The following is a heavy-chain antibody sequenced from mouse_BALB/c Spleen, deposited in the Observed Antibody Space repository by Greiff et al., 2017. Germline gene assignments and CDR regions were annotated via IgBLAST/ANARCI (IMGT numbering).Heavy chain of an antibody. V-gene: IGHV5-17*02. CDR1: GFTFSSFG. CDR3: ARESFPYYRYAGY. J-gene: IGHJ2*01. Sequence: EVHLVESGGGLVQPGGSRKLSCAASGFTFSSFGMHWVRQAPEKGLEWVAYISSGSSTIYYADTVKGRFTISRDNPKNTLFLHMTSLRSEDTAMYYCARESFPYYRYAGYWGQGTTLTVSS. D-gene: IGHD2-14*01. CDR2: ISSGSSTI.